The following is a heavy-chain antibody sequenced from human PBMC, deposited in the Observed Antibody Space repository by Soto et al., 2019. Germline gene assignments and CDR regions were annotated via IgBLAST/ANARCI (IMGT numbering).Heavy chain of an antibody. V-gene: IGHV1-2*02. CDR1: GYTFTGYH. J-gene: IGHJ4*02. D-gene: IGHD3-10*01. CDR3: ARRITMVRGVIMGIDY. CDR2: INPNSGGT. Sequence: ASVKVSCKASGYTFTGYHMHWVRQAPGQGLEWMGWINPNSGGTNYAQKFQGRVTMTRDTSISTAYMELSRLRSDDTAVYYCARRITMVRGVIMGIDYWGQGTLVTVYS.